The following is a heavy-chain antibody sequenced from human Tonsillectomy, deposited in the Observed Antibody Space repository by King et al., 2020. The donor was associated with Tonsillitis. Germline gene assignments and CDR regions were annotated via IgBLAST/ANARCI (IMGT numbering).Heavy chain of an antibody. D-gene: IGHD2-2*02. CDR2: INIDGSST. V-gene: IGHV3-74*01. J-gene: IGHJ1*01. CDR3: AGNPVAPAAIEYFHY. CDR1: GFTFSSYW. Sequence: VQLVESGGVLVQPGGSLRLSCAASGFTFSSYWMHWVRQVPGKGLVWVSRINIDGSSTSYADSVKGRFTISRDNAKNMVYLQMNSLRVEDTAVYYCAGNPVAPAAIEYFHYRGQVTLLTIFS.